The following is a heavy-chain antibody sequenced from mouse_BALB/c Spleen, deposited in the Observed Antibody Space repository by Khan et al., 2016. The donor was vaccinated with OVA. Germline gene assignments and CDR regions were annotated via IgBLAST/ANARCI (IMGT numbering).Heavy chain of an antibody. Sequence: EVELVESGGGLVQPGGSRKLSCAASGFTFSDYGLAWVRQAPGKGPEWVAFISSLAYSIYYADTVTGRFTISRENAKNTPNLELSSLMSEDTAMYYCARSWAMDYWGQGTSVTVSS. CDR2: ISSLAYSI. V-gene: IGHV5-15*02. CDR3: ARSWAMDY. CDR1: GFTFSDYG. J-gene: IGHJ4*01.